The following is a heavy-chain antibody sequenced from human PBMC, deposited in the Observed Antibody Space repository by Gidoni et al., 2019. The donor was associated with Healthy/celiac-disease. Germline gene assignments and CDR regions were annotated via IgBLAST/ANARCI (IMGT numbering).Heavy chain of an antibody. Sequence: EVQLLESGGGLVQPGGSLRLSCAASGFTFSSYAISWVRQAPGKGLEWVSAISGRGGSTYYADSVKGRFTISRDNSKNTLYLQMNSLRAEDTAVYYCAKAHYYDSSGATLTDYWGQGTLVTVSS. J-gene: IGHJ4*02. V-gene: IGHV3-23*01. D-gene: IGHD3-22*01. CDR1: GFTFSSYA. CDR2: ISGRGGST. CDR3: AKAHYYDSSGATLTDY.